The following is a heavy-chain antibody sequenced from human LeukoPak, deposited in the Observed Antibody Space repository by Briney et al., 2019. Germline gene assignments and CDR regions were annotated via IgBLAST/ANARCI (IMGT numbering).Heavy chain of an antibody. V-gene: IGHV3-7*01. CDR2: IKQDGSEK. Sequence: PGGSLRLSCAASGFTFSSYWMIWVRQAPGKGLEWVANIKQDGSEKYYVDSVKGRFTISRDNAKNSLYLQMNSLRAEDTAVYYCTRVPGGPHSGSYAYFDYWGQGTLVTVSS. D-gene: IGHD1-26*01. CDR1: GFTFSSYW. J-gene: IGHJ4*02. CDR3: TRVPGGPHSGSYAYFDY.